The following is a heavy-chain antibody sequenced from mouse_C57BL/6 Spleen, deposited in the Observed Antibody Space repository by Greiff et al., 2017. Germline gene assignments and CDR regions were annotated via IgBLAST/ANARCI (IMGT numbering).Heavy chain of an antibody. V-gene: IGHV1-7*01. D-gene: IGHD1-2*01. CDR3: AREDLRLDFDY. J-gene: IGHJ2*01. CDR2: INPSSGYT. Sequence: VQLKESGAELAKPGASVKLSCKASGYTFTSSWMHWVKQRPGQGLEWIGYINPSSGYTKYNQKFKDKATLTADKSSSTAYMQLSSLTYEDSAVYYCAREDLRLDFDYWGQGTTLTVSS. CDR1: GYTFTSSW.